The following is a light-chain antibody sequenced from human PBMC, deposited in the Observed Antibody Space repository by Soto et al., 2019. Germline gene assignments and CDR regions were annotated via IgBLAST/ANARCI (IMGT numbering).Light chain of an antibody. CDR3: QQYNNWPSWT. V-gene: IGKV3-15*01. CDR1: QSISFT. J-gene: IGKJ1*01. Sequence: EIVMTQSPAALSVSPGEIVTLSCRASQSISFTLAWYQQKPGQAPRLLIYIASTRAAGIPARFSGSGSGTECTITISSLQSEDSAIYYCQQYNNWPSWTFGQGTKVEV. CDR2: IAS.